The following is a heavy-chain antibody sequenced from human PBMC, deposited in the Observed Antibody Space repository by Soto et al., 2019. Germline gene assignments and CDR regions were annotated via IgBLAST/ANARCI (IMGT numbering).Heavy chain of an antibody. CDR1: GGSISSGGYY. J-gene: IGHJ3*02. CDR2: IYYSGST. V-gene: IGHV4-31*03. D-gene: IGHD5-12*01. Sequence: QVQLQESGPGLVKPSQTLSLTCTVSGGSISSGGYYWSWIRQHPGKGLEWIGYIYYSGSTYYNPSLKSRVTISVDTSKNQSSRKPSSVTAADTAVYYCARHTYSGYGLDAFDIWGQGTMVTVSS. CDR3: ARHTYSGYGLDAFDI.